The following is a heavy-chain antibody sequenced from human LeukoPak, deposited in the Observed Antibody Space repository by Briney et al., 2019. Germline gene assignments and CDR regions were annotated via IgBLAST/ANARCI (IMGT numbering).Heavy chain of an antibody. D-gene: IGHD6-19*01. CDR3: ARYNSGWNDY. V-gene: IGHV3-21*01. CDR2: ISSTSSLI. Sequence: PGGSLRLSCAASGFTFSSFNMNWVRQAPGKGLEWVSSISSTSSLIWYADSLKGRFTISRDNAKNSLYLQMDSLRAEDTAVYYCARYNSGWNDYWGQGTLVAVSS. CDR1: GFTFSSFN. J-gene: IGHJ4*02.